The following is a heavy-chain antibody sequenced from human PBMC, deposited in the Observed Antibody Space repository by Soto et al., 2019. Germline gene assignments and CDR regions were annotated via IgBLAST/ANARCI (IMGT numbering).Heavy chain of an antibody. CDR3: ATYGGDSGGFEYFKH. D-gene: IGHD2-21*02. CDR2: ISGSGDT. Sequence: EVQLLESGGGLVQPGGSLRLSCAASGVTFSNYGMTWVRQAPGKGLEWVSAISGSGDTYNVDSLKGRFTISRDNSKSTLFLQMNNLRDEDTAVYYCATYGGDSGGFEYFKHWGQGTLVTVSS. V-gene: IGHV3-23*01. J-gene: IGHJ1*01. CDR1: GVTFSNYG.